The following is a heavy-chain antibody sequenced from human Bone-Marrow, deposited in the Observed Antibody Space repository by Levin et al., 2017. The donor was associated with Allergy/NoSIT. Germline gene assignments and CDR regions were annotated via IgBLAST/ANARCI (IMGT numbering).Heavy chain of an antibody. J-gene: IGHJ3*02. CDR2: IKPDGSKR. CDR3: AGGAASDI. D-gene: IGHD1-26*01. Sequence: GGSLRLSCAASGLTFSSYWMTWVRQAPGKGLEWVANIKPDGSKRHYVDSVKGRFTISRDNAKNSVYLQMYSLRAEDTAVYYCAGGAASDIWGQGTLVTVSS. V-gene: IGHV3-7*02. CDR1: GLTFSSYW.